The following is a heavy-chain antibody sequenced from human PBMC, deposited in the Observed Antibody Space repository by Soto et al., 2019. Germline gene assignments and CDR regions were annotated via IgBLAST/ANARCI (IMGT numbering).Heavy chain of an antibody. J-gene: IGHJ6*02. CDR3: ARGVENIVVVFDVFGYYGMDV. Sequence: SGMISCTDTGDSFPSYAIDWESQAPGQRLEWMGWINAGNGNTKYSQKLQGRVTFTGDTSASTAHMELSSMRSEDTAVYFCARGVENIVVVFDVFGYYGMDVWGQVNKVPVSS. D-gene: IGHD2-2*01. V-gene: IGHV1-3*01. CDR2: INAGNGNT. CDR1: GDSFPSYA.